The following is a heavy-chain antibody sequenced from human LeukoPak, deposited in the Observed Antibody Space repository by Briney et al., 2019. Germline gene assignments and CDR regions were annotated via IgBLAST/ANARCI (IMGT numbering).Heavy chain of an antibody. D-gene: IGHD5-24*01. V-gene: IGHV3-21*01. J-gene: IGHJ6*03. CDR3: ARAEMANSWDYMDV. CDR1: GFTLSSYS. Sequence: PGGSLRLSCAASGFTLSSYSMNWVRQAPGKGLEWVSSISSSSSYIYYADSVKGRFTISRDNAKNSLYLQMNSLRAEDTAVYYCARAEMANSWDYMDVWGKGTTVTVSS. CDR2: ISSSSSYI.